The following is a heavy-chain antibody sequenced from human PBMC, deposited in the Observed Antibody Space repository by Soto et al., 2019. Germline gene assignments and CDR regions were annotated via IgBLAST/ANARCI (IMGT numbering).Heavy chain of an antibody. CDR2: KKQDGSEK. CDR3: ARDLVTGPNPYGDGY. V-gene: IGHV3-7*01. D-gene: IGHD4-17*01. Sequence: GGSLRLSCAASGFTFSNYWMTWVRQAPGKGLEWVANKKQDGSEKYYVDSVKGRFTISRDNAKNSLYLQMNSLRAEDTAVYYCARDLVTGPNPYGDGYWGQGTLVTVSS. J-gene: IGHJ4*02. CDR1: GFTFSNYW.